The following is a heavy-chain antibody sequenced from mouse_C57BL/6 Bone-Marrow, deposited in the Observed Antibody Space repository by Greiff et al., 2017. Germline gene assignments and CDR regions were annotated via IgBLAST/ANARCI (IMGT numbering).Heavy chain of an antibody. CDR3: TRDILYSNYVGFAY. CDR1: GFTFSSYA. CDR2: ISSGGDYI. Sequence: DVQLQESGEGLVKPGGSLKLSCAASGFTFSSYAMSWVRQTPEKRLEWVAYISSGGDYIYYADTVKGRFTISRDNARNTLYLQMSSLKSEDTAMYYCTRDILYSNYVGFAYWGQGTLVTVSA. V-gene: IGHV5-9-1*02. D-gene: IGHD2-5*01. J-gene: IGHJ3*01.